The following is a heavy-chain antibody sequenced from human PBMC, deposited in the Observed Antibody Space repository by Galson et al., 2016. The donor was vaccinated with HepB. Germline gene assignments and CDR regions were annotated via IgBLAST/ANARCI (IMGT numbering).Heavy chain of an antibody. CDR3: ARIPGGRNWLMGYAFDI. D-gene: IGHD2-8*01. CDR1: GFSLTTRGMC. V-gene: IGHV2-70*01. J-gene: IGHJ3*02. CDR2: IDWDGAK. Sequence: PALVKPTQTLTLTCTFSGFSLTTRGMCVTWHRQHPGEALEWLALIDWDGAKFYSPSLKTRLTPSKAASKNQVVFTMTNMDPVDTATYYCARIPGGRNWLMGYAFDIWGQGTMVTVSS.